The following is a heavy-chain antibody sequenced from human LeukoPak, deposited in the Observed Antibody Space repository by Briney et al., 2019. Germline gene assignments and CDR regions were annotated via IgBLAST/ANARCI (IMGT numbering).Heavy chain of an antibody. CDR2: ISERGGST. Sequence: GGSLRLSCVVSGISLTNYAMTWVRQAPGKGPEWVSYISERGGSTSYADSVKGRFTISRDTSLNTLYLQMTSLRAEDTAVYFCAKRGIVIRGILVIGYHQEAYHYDYWGQGVLVTVSS. CDR1: GISLTNYA. CDR3: AKRGIVIRGILVIGYHQEAYHYDY. V-gene: IGHV3-23*01. D-gene: IGHD3-10*01. J-gene: IGHJ4*02.